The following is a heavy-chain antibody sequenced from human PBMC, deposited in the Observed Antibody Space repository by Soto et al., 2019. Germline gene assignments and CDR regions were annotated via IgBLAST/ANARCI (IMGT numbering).Heavy chain of an antibody. CDR1: GFTFSSYG. V-gene: IGHV3-33*01. D-gene: IGHD3-22*01. CDR3: ARNSTGEMFRGGYSLEDWFDP. J-gene: IGHJ5*02. CDR2: IWYGGSNK. Sequence: QVQLVESGGGVVQPGRSLRLSCAASGFTFSSYGMHWVRQAPGKGLEWVAVIWYGGSNKYYADSVKGRFTISRDNSKNTLYLQTNSLRAEDTAVYDCARNSTGEMFRGGYSLEDWFDPWGQGTLVTVSS.